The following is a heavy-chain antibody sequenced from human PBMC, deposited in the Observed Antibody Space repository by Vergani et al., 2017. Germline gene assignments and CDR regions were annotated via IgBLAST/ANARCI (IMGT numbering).Heavy chain of an antibody. Sequence: QVQLVQSGAEVKKPGASVKVSCKASGYTFTGYYMHWVRQAPGQGLEWMGWINSNSGGTNYAQKVQGRVTMTRDTSISTAYIELSRLSSDDTAVYYCAWERYFDCLYDTYGMDVWGQGTTVTVSS. V-gene: IGHV1-2*02. J-gene: IGHJ6*02. D-gene: IGHD3-9*01. CDR1: GYTFTGYY. CDR3: AWERYFDCLYDTYGMDV. CDR2: INSNSGGT.